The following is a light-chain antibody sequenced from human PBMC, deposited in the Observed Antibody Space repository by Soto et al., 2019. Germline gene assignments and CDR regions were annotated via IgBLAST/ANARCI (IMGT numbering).Light chain of an antibody. J-gene: IGKJ1*01. V-gene: IGKV1-27*01. Sequence: DVQLTQSPSSLSASVGDRVTITCRASQGISIYLAWYQQRPGKVPRLLIYDASTLQSGVPSRFSASGSGTDFTLTIDSLQPKDAATYYCQKHNAAPWTFGPGTKVDIK. CDR2: DAS. CDR3: QKHNAAPWT. CDR1: QGISIY.